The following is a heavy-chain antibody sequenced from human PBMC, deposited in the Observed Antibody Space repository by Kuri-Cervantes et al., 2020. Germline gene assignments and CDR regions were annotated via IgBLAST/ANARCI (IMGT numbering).Heavy chain of an antibody. CDR2: ISAYNGNT. CDR3: ARARTPPYYFDY. J-gene: IGHJ4*02. CDR1: GYTFTSSD. V-gene: IGHV1-18*01. Sequence: ASVKVSCKASGYTFTSSDISWVRQAPGQGLEWMGWISAYNGNTNYAQKLQGRVTMTTDTSTSTAYMELRSLRSDDTAVYYCARARTPPYYFDYWGQGTLVTVSS.